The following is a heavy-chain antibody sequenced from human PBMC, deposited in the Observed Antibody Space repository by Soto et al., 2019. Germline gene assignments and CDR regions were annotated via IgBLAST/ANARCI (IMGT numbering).Heavy chain of an antibody. CDR3: ARDDLIGIAAPPRHYYGMDV. V-gene: IGHV4-59*01. Sequence: QVQLQESGPGLVKPSETLSLTCTVSGGSISSYYWSWIRQPPGKGLEWIGYIYYSGSTNYNPSLRSRVTIAVDTSKNQFPLKLSSVTAADTAVYYCARDDLIGIAAPPRHYYGMDVWGQGTTVTVSS. CDR1: GGSISSYY. J-gene: IGHJ6*02. D-gene: IGHD6-6*01. CDR2: IYYSGST.